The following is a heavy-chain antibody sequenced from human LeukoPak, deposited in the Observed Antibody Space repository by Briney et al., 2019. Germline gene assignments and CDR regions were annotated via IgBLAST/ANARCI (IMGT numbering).Heavy chain of an antibody. CDR1: GDSVSTTPNY. Sequence: PSETLSLTCAVSGDSVSTTPNYWGWIRQPPGKGLEYIGSLHFSGRTYYNPSLKSRIALSLDASKDQFSLRLTSVTAADTAVYYCARGVYIAAAQYGYWGQGTLVTVSS. CDR3: ARGVYIAAAQYGY. CDR2: LHFSGRT. D-gene: IGHD6-13*01. J-gene: IGHJ4*02. V-gene: IGHV4-39*01.